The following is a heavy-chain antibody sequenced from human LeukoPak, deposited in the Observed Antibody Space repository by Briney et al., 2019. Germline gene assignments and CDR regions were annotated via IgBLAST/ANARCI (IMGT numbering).Heavy chain of an antibody. CDR3: AKRLPTGAGGGFQH. CDR2: ISGSGGDT. J-gene: IGHJ1*01. Sequence: GSLRLSCAASGFTFSSYAMSWVRQAPGKGLEWVSAISGSGGDTYYAGSVKGRVTISRDNSKSTLYLQMNSLRAEDTAVYHCAKRLPTGAGGGFQHWGQGALVTVSS. V-gene: IGHV3-23*01. D-gene: IGHD4-11*01. CDR1: GFTFSSYA.